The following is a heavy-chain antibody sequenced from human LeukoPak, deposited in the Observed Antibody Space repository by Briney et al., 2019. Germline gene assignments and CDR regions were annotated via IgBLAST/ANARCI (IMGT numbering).Heavy chain of an antibody. CDR3: ATRVTAASYDASDI. V-gene: IGHV3-21*01. CDR2: ISSTSNHI. D-gene: IGHD6-13*01. J-gene: IGHJ3*02. CDR1: GFTFGSYS. Sequence: KSGGSLRLSCVASGFTFGSYSINWVRQAPGQGLEWVSSISSTSNHIYYADSVKGRFTISRDNAKNSLYLQMNSLRVEDTALYHCATRVTAASYDASDIWGQGTMVTVSS.